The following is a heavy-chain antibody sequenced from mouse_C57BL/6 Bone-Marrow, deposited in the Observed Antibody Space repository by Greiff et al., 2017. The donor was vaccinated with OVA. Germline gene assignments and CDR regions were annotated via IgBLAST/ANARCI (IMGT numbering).Heavy chain of an antibody. Sequence: QVQLQQSGAELVKPGASVKLSCKASGYTFTSYWMQWVKQRPGQGLEWIGEIDPSDSYTNYNQKFKGKATLTVDPSSSTAYMQLSSLTSEDSAVYYCAREVGDYFDYWGQGTTLTVSS. D-gene: IGHD1-1*02. CDR2: IDPSDSYT. V-gene: IGHV1-50*01. J-gene: IGHJ2*01. CDR1: GYTFTSYW. CDR3: AREVGDYFDY.